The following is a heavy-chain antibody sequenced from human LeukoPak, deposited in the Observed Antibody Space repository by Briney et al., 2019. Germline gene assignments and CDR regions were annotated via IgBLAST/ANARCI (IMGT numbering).Heavy chain of an antibody. CDR3: ARDLTGTGTGDY. V-gene: IGHV1-69*13. D-gene: IGHD1-7*01. CDR2: IIPIFGTA. CDR1: GGTFSSYA. J-gene: IGHJ4*02. Sequence: SVKVSCKASGGTFSSYAISWVRQAPGQGLEWMGGIIPIFGTANYAQKFQGRVTITADESTSTAYMELSSLRSEDTAVYYCARDLTGTGTGDYWGQGTLVTVSS.